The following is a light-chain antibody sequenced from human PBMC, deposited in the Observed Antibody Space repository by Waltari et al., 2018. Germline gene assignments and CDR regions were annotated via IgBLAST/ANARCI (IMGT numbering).Light chain of an antibody. CDR2: GAS. CDR3: QHYGRSPPWT. CDR1: QSGGTNY. V-gene: IGKV3-20*01. J-gene: IGKJ1*01. Sequence: EIVLTQSPGTLSLSPGERATLSCRASQSGGTNYLAWYQQKPGQAPRLLIYGASSRATDIPDRFSGSASGTDFTLTISRLEPEDFAVYYCQHYGRSPPWTFGQGTKVEIK.